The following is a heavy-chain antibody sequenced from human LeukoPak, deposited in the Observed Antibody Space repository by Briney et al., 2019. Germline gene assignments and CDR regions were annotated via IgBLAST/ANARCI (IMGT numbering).Heavy chain of an antibody. CDR2: ISAYNGNT. J-gene: IGHJ5*02. CDR3: ARDHDMVRGVIIRYNWFDP. CDR1: GYTFTSYG. Sequence: ASVKVSCKASGYTFTSYGISWLRQAPGQGLEWMGWISAYNGNTNYAQKLQGRGTMTTDTSTSTAYMELRSLRSDDTAVYYYARDHDMVRGVIIRYNWFDPWGQGTLVTVSS. V-gene: IGHV1-18*04. D-gene: IGHD3-10*01.